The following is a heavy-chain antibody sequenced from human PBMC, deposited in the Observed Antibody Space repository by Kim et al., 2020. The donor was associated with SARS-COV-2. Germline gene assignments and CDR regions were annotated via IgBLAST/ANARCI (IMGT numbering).Heavy chain of an antibody. Sequence: GGSLRPSCAASGFTFSSYGMHWVRQAPGKGLEWVAVIWYDGSNKYYADSVKGRFTISRDNSKNTLYLQMNSLRAEDTAVYYCARERLKENYYYYGMDVWGQGTTVTVSS. CDR2: IWYDGSNK. J-gene: IGHJ6*02. CDR1: GFTFSSYG. CDR3: ARERLKENYYYYGMDV. V-gene: IGHV3-33*01.